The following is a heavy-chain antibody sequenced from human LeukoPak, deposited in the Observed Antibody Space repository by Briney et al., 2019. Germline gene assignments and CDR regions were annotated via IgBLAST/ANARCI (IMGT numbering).Heavy chain of an antibody. D-gene: IGHD6-13*01. J-gene: IGHJ5*02. V-gene: IGHV3-7*01. CDR1: GFTISSYW. CDR3: ARERLRIAAAGKGWFDP. Sequence: GGSLRLSRAASGFTISSYWMSWVRQAPGKGLEWVANIKQDGSEKYYVDSVKGRFTISRDNAKNSLYLQMNSLRAEDTAVYYCARERLRIAAAGKGWFDPWGQGTLVTVSS. CDR2: IKQDGSEK.